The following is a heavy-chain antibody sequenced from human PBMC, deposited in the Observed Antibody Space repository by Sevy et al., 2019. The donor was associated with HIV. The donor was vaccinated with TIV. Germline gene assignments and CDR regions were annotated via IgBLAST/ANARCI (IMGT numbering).Heavy chain of an antibody. CDR2: INPNSGGT. Sequence: ASVKVSCKASGYTFTGYYMHWVRQAPGQGLEWMGWINPNSGGTNYAQKFQGRVTMTRDTSISTAYMELSRLSSDETAVYYCARGECSGGSCYPHYYYGMDVWGQGTTVTVSS. J-gene: IGHJ6*02. CDR1: GYTFTGYY. V-gene: IGHV1-2*02. CDR3: ARGECSGGSCYPHYYYGMDV. D-gene: IGHD2-15*01.